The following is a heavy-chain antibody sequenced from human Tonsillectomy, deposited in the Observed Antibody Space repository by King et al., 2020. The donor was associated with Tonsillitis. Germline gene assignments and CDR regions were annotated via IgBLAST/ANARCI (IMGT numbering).Heavy chain of an antibody. Sequence: QLQESGPGLVKPSETLSLTCAVSGYSISSGYYWGWIRQPPGKGLEWIGSIYHSGSTYYNPSLKSRVTISVDTSKNQFSLKLSSVTAADTAVYYCASGVAFRGWAGRAFDIWGQGTMVTVSS. CDR1: GYSISSGYY. J-gene: IGHJ3*02. CDR2: IYHSGST. V-gene: IGHV4-38-2*01. CDR3: ASGVAFRGWAGRAFDI. D-gene: IGHD3-10*01.